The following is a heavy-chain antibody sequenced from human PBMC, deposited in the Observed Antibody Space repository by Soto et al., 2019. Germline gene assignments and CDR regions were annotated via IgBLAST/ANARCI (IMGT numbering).Heavy chain of an antibody. CDR3: AKDLRRKTDNWFDP. V-gene: IGHV3-33*06. CDR2: IWYDGSNK. CDR1: GFTFSSYG. D-gene: IGHD3-10*01. J-gene: IGHJ5*02. Sequence: GGSLRLSCAASGFTFSSYGMHWVRQAPGKGLEWVAVIWYDGSNKYYAESVKGRFTISRDNSKNTLYLQMNSLRAEDTAVYYCAKDLRRKTDNWFDPWGQGTLVTVSS.